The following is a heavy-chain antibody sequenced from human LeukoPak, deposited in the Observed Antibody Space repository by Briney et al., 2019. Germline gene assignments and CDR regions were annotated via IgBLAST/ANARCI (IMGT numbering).Heavy chain of an antibody. Sequence: PSETLSLTCTVSGGSIINSNYYWDWIRQPPGNGLEWIGGLHHSGSTYYNPSLKSRVTVSVDTSKNHFSLKLSSVTAADTAVYYCARRGSGYNTNFDYWGQGTLVTVSS. CDR2: LHHSGST. CDR1: GGSIINSNYY. V-gene: IGHV4-39*02. CDR3: ARRGSGYNTNFDY. D-gene: IGHD3-3*01. J-gene: IGHJ4*02.